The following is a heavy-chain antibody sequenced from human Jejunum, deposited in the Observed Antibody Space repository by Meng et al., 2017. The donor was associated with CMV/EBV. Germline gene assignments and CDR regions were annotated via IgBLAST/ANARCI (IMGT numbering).Heavy chain of an antibody. V-gene: IGHV4-34*01. J-gene: IGHJ5*02. CDR1: GSLSGYY. Sequence: GSLSGYYWSWVRQSPEKGLEWIGEISYSERTFYSPSLKSRASISVGTSKSQFSLRLSSVTAADTAVYFCARGYLGFCTSSTCLPNPWGQGTLVTVSS. D-gene: IGHD2-2*01. CDR3: ARGYLGFCTSSTCLPNP. CDR2: ISYSERT.